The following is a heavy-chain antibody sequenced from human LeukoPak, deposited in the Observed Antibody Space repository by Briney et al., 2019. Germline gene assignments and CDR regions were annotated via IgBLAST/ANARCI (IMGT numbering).Heavy chain of an antibody. CDR2: INTNTGNP. V-gene: IGHV7-4-1*04. CDR1: GYTFTSYT. Sequence: ASVKVSCKASGYTFTSYTINWVRQAPGQGLEWMGWINTNTGNPTYAQGFTGRFVFSSDTSGSMAYLQISSLKSEDTAVYYCTRSAVGRADYWGQGTLVTVSS. CDR3: TRSAVGRADY. J-gene: IGHJ4*02. D-gene: IGHD6-13*01.